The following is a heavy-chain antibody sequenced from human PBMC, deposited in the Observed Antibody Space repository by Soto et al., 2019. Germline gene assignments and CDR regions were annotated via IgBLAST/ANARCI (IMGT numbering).Heavy chain of an antibody. CDR3: AKGVSVVAATPLDY. V-gene: IGHV3-9*01. D-gene: IGHD2-15*01. J-gene: IGHJ4*02. CDR2: ISWNSGSI. CDR1: GFTFDDYA. Sequence: EVQLVESGGGLVQPGRSLRLSCAASGFTFDDYAMHWVRQAPGKGLEWVSGISWNSGSIGYADSVKGRFTISRDNAKNALYLRMNSLRAEDTALYYCAKGVSVVAATPLDYWGQGTLVTVSS.